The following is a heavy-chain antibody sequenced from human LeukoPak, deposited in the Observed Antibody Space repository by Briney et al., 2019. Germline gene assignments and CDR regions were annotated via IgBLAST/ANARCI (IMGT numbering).Heavy chain of an antibody. CDR1: GYTFTSYA. V-gene: IGHV1-2*02. Sequence: ASVKVSCKASGYTFTSYAMNWVRQAPGQGLEWMGWINPNSGGTNYAQKFQGRVTMTRDTSISTAYMELSRLRSDDTAVYYCARAFSEYQLLLHYWGQGTLVTVSS. J-gene: IGHJ4*02. CDR3: ARAFSEYQLLLHY. CDR2: INPNSGGT. D-gene: IGHD2-2*01.